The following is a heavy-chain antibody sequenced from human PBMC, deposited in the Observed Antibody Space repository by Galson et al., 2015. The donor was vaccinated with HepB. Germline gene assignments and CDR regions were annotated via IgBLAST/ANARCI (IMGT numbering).Heavy chain of an antibody. CDR1: GFTFSSYS. D-gene: IGHD6-13*01. CDR2: ISSSSSYI. CDR3: ARDPNSWRGNWFDP. V-gene: IGHV3-21*01. Sequence: SLRLSCAASGFTFSSYSMNWVRQAPGKGLEWVSSISSSSSYIYYADSVKGRFTISRDNAKNSLYLQMNSLRAEDTAVYYCARDPNSWRGNWFDPWGQGTLVTVSS. J-gene: IGHJ5*02.